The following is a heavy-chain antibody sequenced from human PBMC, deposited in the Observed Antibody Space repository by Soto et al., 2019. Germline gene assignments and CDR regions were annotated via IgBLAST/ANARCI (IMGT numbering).Heavy chain of an antibody. J-gene: IGHJ6*02. CDR2: INPSGGST. V-gene: IGHV1-46*01. Sequence: ASVKVSCKASGYTFTSYYMHWVRQAPGRGLEWMGIINPSGGSTSYAQKFQGRVTMTRDTSTSTVYMELSSLRSEGTAVYYCARDPPSYYDILTGYNYYYGMDVWGQGTTVTVSS. CDR1: GYTFTSYY. CDR3: ARDPPSYYDILTGYNYYYGMDV. D-gene: IGHD3-9*01.